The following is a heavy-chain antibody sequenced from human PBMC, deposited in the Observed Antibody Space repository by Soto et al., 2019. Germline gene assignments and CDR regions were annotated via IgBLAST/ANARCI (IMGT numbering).Heavy chain of an antibody. CDR1: GYSFTNYY. V-gene: IGHV1-46*01. Sequence: QVHLVQSGAEVKKPGASVTLSCKTSGYSFTNYYIHWVRQAPGQGPEWMGMVNPSGGYTTYARNFQGSVTMTSDTPTTTAFMELRSLRSEDTAVYYCARGSHGNNYYGMEVWGQGTTVTVSS. CDR3: ARGSHGNNYYGMEV. D-gene: IGHD4-17*01. J-gene: IGHJ6*02. CDR2: VNPSGGYT.